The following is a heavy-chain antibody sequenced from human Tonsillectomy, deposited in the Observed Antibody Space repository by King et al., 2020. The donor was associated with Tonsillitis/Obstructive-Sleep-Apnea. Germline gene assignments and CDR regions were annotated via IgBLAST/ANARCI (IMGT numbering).Heavy chain of an antibody. J-gene: IGHJ4*02. CDR3: ASFAVGFYFDY. CDR2: ISSSSSYT. Sequence: VQLVESGGGLVRPGGSLRLSCAVSGFTFSDYYMCWIRQAPGKGLEWVSYISSSSSYTNYGDSVKGRSTISRDNAKNSLYLQMHSLRVEDTAVYYCASFAVGFYFDYWGQGTLVTVSS. D-gene: IGHD2-21*01. V-gene: IGHV3-11*06. CDR1: GFTFSDYY.